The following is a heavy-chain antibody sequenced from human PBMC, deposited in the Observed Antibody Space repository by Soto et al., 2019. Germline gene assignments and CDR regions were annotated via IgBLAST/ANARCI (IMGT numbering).Heavy chain of an antibody. J-gene: IGHJ4*02. CDR2: ISYDGSNK. Sequence: GGSLRLSCAASGFTFNSYTMAWVRQAPGKGLEWVAVISYDGSNKYYADSVKGRFTISRDNSKNTLYLQMNSLRAEDTAVYYCARPGYSSGGYLSQGIDYWGQGTLVTVSA. CDR3: ARPGYSSGGYLSQGIDY. D-gene: IGHD6-19*01. CDR1: GFTFNSYT. V-gene: IGHV3-30-3*01.